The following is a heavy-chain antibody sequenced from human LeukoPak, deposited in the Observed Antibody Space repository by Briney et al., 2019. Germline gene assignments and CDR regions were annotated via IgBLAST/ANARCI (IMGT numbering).Heavy chain of an antibody. CDR2: INPNSGGT. Sequence: ASVKVSCKASGYTFTGYYMHWVRQPPGQGLEWMGWINPNSGGTNYAQKFQGRVTMTRDTSISTAYMELSRLRSDDTAVYYCARLTFGGVIVSSNWFDPWGQGTLVTVSS. J-gene: IGHJ5*02. CDR1: GYTFTGYY. V-gene: IGHV1-2*02. CDR3: ARLTFGGVIVSSNWFDP. D-gene: IGHD3-16*02.